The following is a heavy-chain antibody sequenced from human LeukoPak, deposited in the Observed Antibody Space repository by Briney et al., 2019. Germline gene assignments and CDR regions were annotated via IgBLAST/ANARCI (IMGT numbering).Heavy chain of an antibody. J-gene: IGHJ4*02. D-gene: IGHD4-17*01. CDR3: AKSVDYGDYFDY. CDR1: GFTFSNYV. Sequence: GGSLRLSCAASGFTFSNYVMSWVRKAPGKGLEWVSAISDSGNSIYYADSVKGRFTISRDSSKNTLYLHMSSLTAEDTAVYYCAKSVDYGDYFDYWGQGTTVTVSS. V-gene: IGHV3-23*01. CDR2: ISDSGNSI.